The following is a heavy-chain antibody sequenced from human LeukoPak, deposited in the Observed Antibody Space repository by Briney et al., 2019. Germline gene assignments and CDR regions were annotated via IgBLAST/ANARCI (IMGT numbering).Heavy chain of an antibody. D-gene: IGHD5-18*01. CDR2: ISYDGSNK. CDR1: GFTFSSYA. V-gene: IGHV3-30*04. CDR3: ASGGNSYGYFDY. J-gene: IGHJ4*02. Sequence: GRSLRLSCAASGFTFSSYAMHWVRQAPGKGLEWVAVISYDGSNKYYADPVKGRFTISRDNSKNTLYLQMNSLRAEDTAVYYCASGGNSYGYFDYWGQGTLVTVSS.